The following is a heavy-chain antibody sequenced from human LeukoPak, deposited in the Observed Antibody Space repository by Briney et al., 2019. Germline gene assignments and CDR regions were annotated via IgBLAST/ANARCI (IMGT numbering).Heavy chain of an antibody. Sequence: SETLSLTCAVSGYSINSGYYWGWIRPPPGKGLEWIGSIYHSGSTYYNPSLKSRVTISVDASKNQFSLKLSSVTAADTAVYYCATVHGYSYGYFDYWGQGTLVTISS. V-gene: IGHV4-38-2*01. D-gene: IGHD5-18*01. CDR1: GYSINSGYY. CDR3: ATVHGYSYGYFDY. J-gene: IGHJ4*02. CDR2: IYHSGST.